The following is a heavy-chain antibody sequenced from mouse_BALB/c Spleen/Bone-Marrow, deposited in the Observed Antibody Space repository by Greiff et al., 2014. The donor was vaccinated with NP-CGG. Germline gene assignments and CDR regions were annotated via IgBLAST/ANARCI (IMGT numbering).Heavy chain of an antibody. J-gene: IGHJ3*01. CDR3: TREGDSPFAY. V-gene: IGHV1S81*02. Sequence: LVESGPELVKPGASVKLSCKASGYTFTSYYMYWVKQRPGKGLEWIGEINPSNGGTNFNEKFKSKATLTVDKSSSTAYMQLSSLTSEDSAVYYCTREGDSPFAYWGQGTLVTVYA. CDR2: INPSNGGT. D-gene: IGHD2-13*01. CDR1: GYTFTSYY.